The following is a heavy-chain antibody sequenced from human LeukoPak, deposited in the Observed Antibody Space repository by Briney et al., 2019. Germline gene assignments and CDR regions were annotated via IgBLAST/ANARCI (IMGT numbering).Heavy chain of an antibody. J-gene: IGHJ3*02. CDR2: IYPGDSDT. D-gene: IGHD3-22*01. CDR3: ARQYYYDSSVFDI. Sequence: GESLKISCKGSGYSFTSCWIGWVRQMPGKGLEWMGIIYPGDSDTRYSPSFQGQVTISADKSISTAYLQWSSLKASDTAMYYCARQYYYDSSVFDIWGQGTMVTVSS. V-gene: IGHV5-51*01. CDR1: GYSFTSCW.